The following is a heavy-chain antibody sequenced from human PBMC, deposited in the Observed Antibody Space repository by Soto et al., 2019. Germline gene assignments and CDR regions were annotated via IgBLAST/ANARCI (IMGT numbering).Heavy chain of an antibody. J-gene: IGHJ4*02. CDR3: ANEYDSSGYYPEY. V-gene: IGHV3-23*01. Sequence: GGSLRLSCAASGFTFSSYAMTWVRQAPGKGLEWVSVISGSGGSTYFADSVKGRFTISRDNSKNTLYLQMSSLRAEDTALYYCANEYDSSGYYPEYWGQGTLVTVSS. D-gene: IGHD3-22*01. CDR2: ISGSGGST. CDR1: GFTFSSYA.